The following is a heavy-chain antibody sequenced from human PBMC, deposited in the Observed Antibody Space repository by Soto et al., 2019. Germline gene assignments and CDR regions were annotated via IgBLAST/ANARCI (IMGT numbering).Heavy chain of an antibody. CDR3: ARGRYGDY. CDR1: GYSFTNYG. V-gene: IGHV1-18*01. CDR2: ISTDNGNT. D-gene: IGHD1-1*01. Sequence: ASVKVSCKTSGYSFTNYGVSWVRQAPGQGLEWMGWISTDNGNTNYAQKLQGRVTVTRDISTSTAYMELRSLRSDDTAVYYCARGRYGDYWGQGALVTVSS. J-gene: IGHJ4*02.